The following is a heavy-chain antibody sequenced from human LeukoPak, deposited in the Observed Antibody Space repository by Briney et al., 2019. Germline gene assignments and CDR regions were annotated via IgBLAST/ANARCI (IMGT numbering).Heavy chain of an antibody. CDR1: GGTFSSYA. CDR3: ARDGPYYFDY. J-gene: IGHJ4*02. V-gene: IGHV1-69*13. Sequence: SVKVSCKASGGTFSSYAISWVRQAPGQGLEWMGGIIPIFGTANYAQKFQGRVTITADESTSTAYMELKSLRSDDTAVYYCARDGPYYFDYWGQGTLVTVSS. D-gene: IGHD3/OR15-3a*01. CDR2: IIPIFGTA.